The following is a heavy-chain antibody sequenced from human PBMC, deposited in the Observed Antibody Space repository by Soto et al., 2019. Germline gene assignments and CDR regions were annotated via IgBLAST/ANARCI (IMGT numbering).Heavy chain of an antibody. CDR3: ARRTWGMDV. J-gene: IGHJ6*02. D-gene: IGHD2-8*01. V-gene: IGHV4-4*02. Sequence: SETLSLTCAVSSGSIDTTNWWSWVRQPPGKGLEWIGEIFHSGNTYYNPSLASRVTISVDTSKNQFSLNLRSVTAADTAVYYCARRTWGMDVWGQGTTVTVS. CDR1: SGSIDTTNW. CDR2: IFHSGNT.